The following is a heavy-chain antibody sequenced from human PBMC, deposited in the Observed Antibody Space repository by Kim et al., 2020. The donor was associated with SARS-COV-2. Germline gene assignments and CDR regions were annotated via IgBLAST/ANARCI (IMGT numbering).Heavy chain of an antibody. CDR3: ARASTGHYGDYFDY. CDR1: GFTFSSYA. CDR2: ISYDGSNK. Sequence: GSLRLSCAASGFTFSSYAMHWVRQAPGKGLEWVAVISYDGSNKYYADSVKGRFTISRDNSKNTLYLQMNSLRAEDTAVYYCARASTGHYGDYFDYWGQG. V-gene: IGHV3-30*04. J-gene: IGHJ4*02. D-gene: IGHD4-17*01.